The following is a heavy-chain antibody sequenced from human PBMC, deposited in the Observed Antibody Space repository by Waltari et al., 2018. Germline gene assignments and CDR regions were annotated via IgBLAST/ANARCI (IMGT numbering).Heavy chain of an antibody. D-gene: IGHD4-17*01. Sequence: QVQLVQSGAEVKKPGSSVKVSCKPPGGTFSSHPISWVRRAPGQGREWMGRIIPILGIANYAQKFQGRVTITADKSTSTAYMELSSLRSEDTAVYYCARAPLTVTTQYNWFDPWGQGTLVTVSS. CDR2: IIPILGIA. J-gene: IGHJ5*02. V-gene: IGHV1-69*02. CDR1: GGTFSSHP. CDR3: ARAPLTVTTQYNWFDP.